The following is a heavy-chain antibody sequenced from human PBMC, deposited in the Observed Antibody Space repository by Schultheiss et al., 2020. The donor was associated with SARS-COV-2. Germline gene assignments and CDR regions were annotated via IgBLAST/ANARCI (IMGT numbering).Heavy chain of an antibody. Sequence: GGSLRLSCAASGFTFGNYAMTWFRQAPGKGLEWVSVISGSGGSTYYADSVKGRFTISRDNAKNTLYLQMNSLRAEDTAVYYCARATPDYYYGMDVWGQGTTVTVSS. CDR3: ARATPDYYYGMDV. V-gene: IGHV3-23*01. CDR2: ISGSGGST. J-gene: IGHJ6*02. CDR1: GFTFGNYA.